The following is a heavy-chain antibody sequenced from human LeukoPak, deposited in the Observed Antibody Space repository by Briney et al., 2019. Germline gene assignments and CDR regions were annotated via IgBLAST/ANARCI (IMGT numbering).Heavy chain of an antibody. Sequence: AGGSLRLSCAASGFKFSDHNMNWVRQAPGKGLEWVAAINGDGTQKFYVDSMEGRFTISRDNAKNSLYLQMNSLRAEDTAVYYCARGDRGGDWGQGTLATVSS. D-gene: IGHD3-10*01. J-gene: IGHJ4*02. V-gene: IGHV3-7*05. CDR1: GFKFSDHN. CDR3: ARGDRGGD. CDR2: INGDGTQK.